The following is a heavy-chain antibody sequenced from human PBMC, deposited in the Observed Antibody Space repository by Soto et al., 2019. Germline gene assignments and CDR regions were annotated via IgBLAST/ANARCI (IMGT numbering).Heavy chain of an antibody. V-gene: IGHV4-59*01. CDR2: IYYSGST. CDR3: ARVESFSGSYRRAFDS. CDR1: GGSISSYY. J-gene: IGHJ4*02. D-gene: IGHD1-26*01. Sequence: PSETLSLTCTVSGGSISSYYWSWIRQPPGKGLEWIGYIYYSGSTNYNPSLKSRVTISVDTSKNQLSLKLSSVTAADTALYYCARVESFSGSYRRAFDSWGQGTLVTVSS.